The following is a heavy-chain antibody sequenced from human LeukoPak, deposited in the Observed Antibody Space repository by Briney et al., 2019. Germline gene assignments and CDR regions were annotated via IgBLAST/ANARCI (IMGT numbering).Heavy chain of an antibody. Sequence: GESLKISCKGSGYTFTTYWIAWVRQMPGKGLEWMGIIYPGDSDARYSPPFQGQVTISADKSISTAYLQWSSLRASDTAMYYCTRKTTVITPGAFDLWGLGTMVTVSS. CDR3: TRKTTVITPGAFDL. D-gene: IGHD4-11*01. CDR1: GYTFTTYW. CDR2: IYPGDSDA. V-gene: IGHV5-51*01. J-gene: IGHJ3*01.